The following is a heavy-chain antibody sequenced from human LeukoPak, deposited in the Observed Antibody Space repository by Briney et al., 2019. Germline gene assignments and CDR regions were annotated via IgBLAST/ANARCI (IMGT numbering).Heavy chain of an antibody. CDR1: GYTFTGYY. CDR3: AKWVAAMVIGECYFDY. CDR2: INPNSGGT. D-gene: IGHD5-18*01. J-gene: IGHJ4*02. Sequence: GASVKVSCKASGYTFTGYYMHWVRQAPGQGLEWMGWINPNSGGTNYAQKFQGRVTMTRDTSISTAYMELSRLRSDDTAVYYCAKWVAAMVIGECYFDYWGQGTLVTVSS. V-gene: IGHV1-2*02.